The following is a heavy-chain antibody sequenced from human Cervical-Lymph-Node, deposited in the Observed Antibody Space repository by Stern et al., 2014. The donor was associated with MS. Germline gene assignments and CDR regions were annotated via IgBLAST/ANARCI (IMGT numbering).Heavy chain of an antibody. J-gene: IGHJ3*01. CDR3: AKGEGDYGETDAFDL. V-gene: IGHV1-69*04. CDR2: IIPILGGP. Sequence: QVQLVESGAEVKKPGSSVRVSCKPSGGTLNSYAISWVRQAPGPGLQWMGRIIPILGGPNSAPEFHDRVTITANKSTSASYMELSSLTSEDTAIYYCAKGEGDYGETDAFDLWGQGTMVTVSS. CDR1: GGTLNSYA. D-gene: IGHD4-17*01.